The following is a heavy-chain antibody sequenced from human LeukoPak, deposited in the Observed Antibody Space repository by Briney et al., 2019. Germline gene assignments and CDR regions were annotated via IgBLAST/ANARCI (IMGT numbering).Heavy chain of an antibody. CDR3: AKDQAGDGYNSM. Sequence: GGSLRLSCVTSGFTFSNCAMSWVRQAPGKGLEWVSTIHGASTFYSASVKGRFTISRDNSKNTLYLQMNSLRAEGTAIYYCAKDQAGDGYNSMWGQGTRVTVSS. J-gene: IGHJ4*02. D-gene: IGHD5-24*01. CDR1: GFTFSNCA. CDR2: IHGAST. V-gene: IGHV3-23*01.